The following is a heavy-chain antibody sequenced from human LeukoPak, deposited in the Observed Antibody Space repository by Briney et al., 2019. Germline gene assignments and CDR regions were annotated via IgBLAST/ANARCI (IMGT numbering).Heavy chain of an antibody. V-gene: IGHV4-59*08. J-gene: IGHJ4*02. CDR3: ARANYDYVWGKFLDY. CDR2: IYYSGST. D-gene: IGHD3-16*01. Sequence: PSETLSLTCTVSGGSISSYYWSWIRQPPGKGLEWIGYIYYSGSTNYNPSLKSRVTISVDTSKNQFSLKLSSVTAADTAVYYCARANYDYVWGKFLDYWGQGTLVTVSS. CDR1: GGSISSYY.